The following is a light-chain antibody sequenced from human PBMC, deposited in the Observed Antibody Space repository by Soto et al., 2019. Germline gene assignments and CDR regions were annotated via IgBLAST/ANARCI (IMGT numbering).Light chain of an antibody. V-gene: IGLV2-14*01. Sequence: QSVLTQPASVSGSPGQSITISCTGTSSDVGGYNYVSWYQQHPGKAPKLMIYDVSNRPSGVSNRFSGSKSGNTASLTISGLQAEDEADYYCSSYSSRSTHVFGTGNEVTVL. CDR2: DVS. CDR3: SSYSSRSTHV. CDR1: SSDVGGYNY. J-gene: IGLJ1*01.